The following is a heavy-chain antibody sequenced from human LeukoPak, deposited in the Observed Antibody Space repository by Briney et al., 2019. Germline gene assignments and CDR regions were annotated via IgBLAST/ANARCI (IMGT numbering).Heavy chain of an antibody. D-gene: IGHD2-21*02. CDR3: ARSLYCGGDCYSGPFDY. J-gene: IGHJ4*02. CDR2: ISSSSSYI. V-gene: IGHV3-21*01. CDR1: GFTFSSYS. Sequence: PGGSLRLSCAASGFTFSSYSMNWVRQAPGKGLEWVSSISSSSSYIYYADSVKGRFTISRDNAKNSLYLQMNSLRAEDTAVYYCARSLYCGGDCYSGPFDYWGQGTLVTVSS.